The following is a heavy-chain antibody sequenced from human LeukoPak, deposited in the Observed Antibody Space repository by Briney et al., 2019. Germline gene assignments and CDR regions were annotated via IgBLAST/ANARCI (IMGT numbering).Heavy chain of an antibody. CDR1: GFTFSSFW. CDR3: ARWAEANDY. CDR2: IKEDGSEK. V-gene: IGHV3-7*05. J-gene: IGHJ4*02. Sequence: GESLKISCAASGFTFSSFWMSWVRQAPGKGLEWVANIKEDGSEKYYVDSVKGRFTISRDNAENSLYLQMNSLRAEDTAVYYCARWAEANDYWGQGTLVTVSS.